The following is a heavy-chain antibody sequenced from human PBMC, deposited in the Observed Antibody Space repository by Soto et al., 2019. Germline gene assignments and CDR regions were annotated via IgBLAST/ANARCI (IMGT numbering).Heavy chain of an antibody. CDR3: ARHVPAAGYYYGMDV. V-gene: IGHV1-69*12. J-gene: IGHJ6*02. D-gene: IGHD2-2*01. CDR2: IIPSFGTA. Sequence: QVQLVQSGAEVKKPGSSVKVSCKASVGTFSSYAISWVRQAPGQGLEWMGGIIPSFGTANYAQKFQGRVTITADETTSTAAMELSSLISEDTAVYYCARHVPAAGYYYGMDVWGQGTTVTVSS. CDR1: VGTFSSYA.